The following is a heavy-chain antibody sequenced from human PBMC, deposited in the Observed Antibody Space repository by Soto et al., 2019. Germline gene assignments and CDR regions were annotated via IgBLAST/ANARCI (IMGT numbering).Heavy chain of an antibody. J-gene: IGHJ6*02. D-gene: IGHD5-18*01. CDR1: GYSFTSYW. Sequence: HGESLKISCKGSGYSFTSYWIGWVRQMPGKGLEWMGIIYPGDSDTRYSPSFQGQVTISADKSISTAYLQWSSLKASDTAMYYCATSGGYSYGYFSYGMDVWGQGTTVTVSS. V-gene: IGHV5-51*01. CDR3: ATSGGYSYGYFSYGMDV. CDR2: IYPGDSDT.